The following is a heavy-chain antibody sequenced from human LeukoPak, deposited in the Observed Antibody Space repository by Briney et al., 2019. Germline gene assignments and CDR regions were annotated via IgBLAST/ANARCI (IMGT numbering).Heavy chain of an antibody. D-gene: IGHD1-1*01. V-gene: IGHV4-34*01. Sequence: SETLSLTCAVYGGSFSGYYWSWIRQPPGKGLEWIGEINHSGSTNYNPSLKSRVTISVDTSKNQFSLKLSSVTAADTAVYYCARSPWNFDYWGQGTLVTVSS. CDR1: GGSFSGYY. J-gene: IGHJ4*02. CDR3: ARSPWNFDY. CDR2: INHSGST.